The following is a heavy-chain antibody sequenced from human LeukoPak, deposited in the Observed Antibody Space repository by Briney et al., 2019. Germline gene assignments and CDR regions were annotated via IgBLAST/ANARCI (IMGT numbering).Heavy chain of an antibody. V-gene: IGHV3-7*01. J-gene: IGHJ4*02. CDR1: GFMFSTYW. Sequence: GGSLRLSCAASGFMFSTYWMSWVRQAPGKGLEWVANIKKDGSEKYYVDSVKGRFTISRDNAKNSLYLQMNSLRAEDTAVYYCARGRTSGGMTTDIDYWGQGTLVTVSS. CDR3: ARGRTSGGMTTDIDY. D-gene: IGHD4-11*01. CDR2: IKKDGSEK.